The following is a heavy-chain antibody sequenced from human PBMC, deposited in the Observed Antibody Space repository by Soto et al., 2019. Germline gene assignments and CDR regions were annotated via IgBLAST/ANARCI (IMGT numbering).Heavy chain of an antibody. Sequence: PSETLSLTCTVSGGSISSGDYYRSWIRQPPGKGLEWIGYIYYSGSTYYNPSLKSRVTISVDTSKNQFSLKLSSVTAADTAVYYCARDQVSTVTTIKVYYYGMDVWGQGTTVTVSS. J-gene: IGHJ6*02. D-gene: IGHD4-17*01. V-gene: IGHV4-30-4*01. CDR2: IYYSGST. CDR1: GGSISSGDYY. CDR3: ARDQVSTVTTIKVYYYGMDV.